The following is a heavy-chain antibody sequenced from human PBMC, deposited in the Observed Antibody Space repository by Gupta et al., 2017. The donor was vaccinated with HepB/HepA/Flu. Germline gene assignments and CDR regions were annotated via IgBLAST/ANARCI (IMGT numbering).Heavy chain of an antibody. D-gene: IGHD3-10*01. CDR1: GFTFSNYA. J-gene: IGHJ4*02. V-gene: IGHV3-23*01. Sequence: EVPVLESGGGLGQPGGSLRLSCAASGFTFSNYAMSWVRQAPGKGLEWVSIISGSGGSTNYAASVKGRFTISRDNFKNTVHLQMNSLRDEDTAVYYCAKGSGPAGSGTYHMDYWGQGTLVTVSS. CDR3: AKGSGPAGSGTYHMDY. CDR2: ISGSGGST.